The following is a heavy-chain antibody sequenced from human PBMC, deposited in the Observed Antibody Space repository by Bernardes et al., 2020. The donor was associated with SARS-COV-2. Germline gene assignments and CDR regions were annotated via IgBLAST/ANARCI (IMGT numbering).Heavy chain of an antibody. CDR2: IKQDGSVQ. Sequence: GGSLRLSCAASGFTFSSFWMTWVRQAPGKGLEWVANIKQDGSVQYYADSVRGRFIISRDNADNSLYLEMNRLRADDTAVYFCARDWNHDNIIDFWGRGTLVTVSS. CDR3: ARDWNHDNIIDF. D-gene: IGHD1-1*01. J-gene: IGHJ4*02. V-gene: IGHV3-7*03. CDR1: GFTFSSFW.